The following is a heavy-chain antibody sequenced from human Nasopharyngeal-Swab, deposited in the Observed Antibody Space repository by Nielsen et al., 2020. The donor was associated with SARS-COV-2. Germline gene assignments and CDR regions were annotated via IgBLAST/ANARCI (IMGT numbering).Heavy chain of an antibody. CDR1: GFTFSSYS. D-gene: IGHD6-13*01. Sequence: EGSLRLSCAASGFTFSSYSMNWVRQAPGKGLEWVSYISSSSSTIYYADSVKGRFTISRDNAKNSLYLQMNSLRAEDTAVYYCARDGYSGSWTLFAEYFQHWGQGTLVTVSS. CDR3: ARDGYSGSWTLFAEYFQH. CDR2: ISSSSSTI. J-gene: IGHJ1*01. V-gene: IGHV3-48*04.